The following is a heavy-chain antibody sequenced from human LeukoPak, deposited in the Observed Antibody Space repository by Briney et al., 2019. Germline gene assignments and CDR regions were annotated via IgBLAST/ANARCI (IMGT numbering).Heavy chain of an antibody. J-gene: IGHJ4*02. CDR2: INEDGSEK. Sequence: GGSLRLSCTVSAFAFSRFWMSWVRQAPGKGLEWMANINEDGSEKWYVDSLKGRFTISRDNAKNSLYLQMNSLRAEDTAVYYCAKGGHLDYWGQGTLVTVSS. CDR3: AKGGHLDY. CDR1: AFAFSRFW. V-gene: IGHV3-7*01.